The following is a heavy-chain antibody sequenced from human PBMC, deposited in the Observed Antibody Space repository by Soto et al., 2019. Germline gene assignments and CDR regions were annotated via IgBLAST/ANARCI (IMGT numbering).Heavy chain of an antibody. CDR3: AKNGQPPHSPYATDV. V-gene: IGHV1-18*01. Sequence: ASVKVSCKASGYTFSRYGISWVLQAPGQGLEWMGWISGYNGDTKYAQKVQGRVTMTIDTSTYTAYMELRSLTSDDTAIYYCAKNGQPPHSPYATDVRCPGTTLTLFS. CDR1: GYTFSRYG. D-gene: IGHD2-15*01. CDR2: ISGYNGDT. J-gene: IGHJ6*02.